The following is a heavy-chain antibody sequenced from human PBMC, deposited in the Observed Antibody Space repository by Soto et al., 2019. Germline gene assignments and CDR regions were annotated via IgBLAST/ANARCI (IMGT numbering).Heavy chain of an antibody. CDR1: GGSISGGGYS. V-gene: IGHV4-30-2*01. CDR2: IYRSGST. Sequence: PSETLSLTCTVSGGSISGGGYSWNWIRQPPGKGLEYIGYIYRSGSTYYNPSLRSRVIISIDKSNNHFSLKLSSVTAADTAVYYCARGGYSGYHFMFDYWGQGALVTVPS. J-gene: IGHJ4*02. CDR3: ARGGYSGYHFMFDY. D-gene: IGHD5-12*01.